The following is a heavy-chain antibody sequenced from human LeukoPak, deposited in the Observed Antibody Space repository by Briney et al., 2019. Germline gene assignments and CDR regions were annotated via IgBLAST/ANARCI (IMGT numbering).Heavy chain of an antibody. CDR1: GFTFSSYG. CDR2: ISYDGSNK. CDR3: ARLRLGELSTGFDY. V-gene: IGHV3-30*03. D-gene: IGHD3-16*02. Sequence: GRSLRLSCAASGFTFSSYGMHWVRQAPGKGLEWVAVISYDGSNKYYADSVKGRFTISRDNSKNTLYLQMNSLRAEDTAVYYCARLRLGELSTGFDYWGQGTLVTVSS. J-gene: IGHJ4*02.